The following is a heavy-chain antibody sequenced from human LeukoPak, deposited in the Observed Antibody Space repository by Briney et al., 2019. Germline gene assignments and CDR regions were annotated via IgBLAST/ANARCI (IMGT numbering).Heavy chain of an antibody. J-gene: IGHJ4*02. CDR1: GFTFSSYGM. D-gene: IGHD3-22*01. V-gene: IGHV4-4*02. CDR3: ARRDYYDNSDDNYHSFEY. CDR2: VVHSGST. Sequence: GSLRLSCAASGFTFSSYGMSWVRQAPGKGLEWLGEVVHSGSTNYNPSLKSRVTISVDKSKNQLSLRLNSVTAADTAVYYCARRDYYDNSDDNYHSFEYWGQGTLVTVSS.